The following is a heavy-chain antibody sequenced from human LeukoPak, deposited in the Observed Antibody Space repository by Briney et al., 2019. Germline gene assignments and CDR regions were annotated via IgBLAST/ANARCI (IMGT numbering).Heavy chain of an antibody. Sequence: GGSLRLSCAASGFTFSSYGLHWVRQAPGKGLEWVANIKQDGSEKYYVDSVKGRFTISRDNAKNPLYLQMNSLRAEDTAVYYCARDRLLWFGESLFDYWGQGTLVTVSS. CDR2: IKQDGSEK. CDR1: GFTFSSYG. V-gene: IGHV3-7*01. J-gene: IGHJ4*02. CDR3: ARDRLLWFGESLFDY. D-gene: IGHD3-10*01.